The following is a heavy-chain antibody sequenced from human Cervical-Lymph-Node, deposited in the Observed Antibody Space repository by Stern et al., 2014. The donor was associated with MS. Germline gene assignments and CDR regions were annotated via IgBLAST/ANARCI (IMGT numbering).Heavy chain of an antibody. Sequence: EVQLVESGGGLVQPGGSLRLSCAASGFIFSSYTMNWVRQAPGKGLEWISYIGSSSSTIYYADSVKGRFTISRDNAKNALYLQMNSLRDEDTAVYYCGRDYCSGGSCYGYFQHWGQGTLVTVSS. D-gene: IGHD2-15*01. CDR3: GRDYCSGGSCYGYFQH. J-gene: IGHJ1*01. CDR2: IGSSSSTI. CDR1: GFIFSSYT. V-gene: IGHV3-48*02.